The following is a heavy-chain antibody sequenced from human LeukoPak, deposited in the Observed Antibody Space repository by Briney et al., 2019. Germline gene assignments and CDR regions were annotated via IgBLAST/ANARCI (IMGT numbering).Heavy chain of an antibody. CDR1: GGTFSSYT. Sequence: KVSCKASGGTFSSYTIGWVRQMPGKGLEWMGIIYPGDSDTRYSPSFQGQVTISADKSISTAYLQWSSLKASDTAMYYCARSGYYYDSSGYYPSLFDYWGQGTLVTVSS. J-gene: IGHJ4*02. CDR2: IYPGDSDT. V-gene: IGHV5-51*01. D-gene: IGHD3-22*01. CDR3: ARSGYYYDSSGYYPSLFDY.